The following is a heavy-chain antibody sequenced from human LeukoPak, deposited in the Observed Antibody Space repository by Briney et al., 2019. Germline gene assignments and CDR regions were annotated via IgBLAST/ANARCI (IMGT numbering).Heavy chain of an antibody. J-gene: IGHJ4*02. D-gene: IGHD6-19*01. CDR2: ISDSGITT. V-gene: IGHV3-23*01. Sequence: GGSLRLSCAASGFTFSSSAMSWGRQAPGKGLEWVPAISDSGITTYYADSVKGRFTVSRDNSKNTLYLQMNSLRAEDTALYYCAKEGPPSSGWPFDYWGQGTLVTVSS. CDR1: GFTFSSSA. CDR3: AKEGPPSSGWPFDY.